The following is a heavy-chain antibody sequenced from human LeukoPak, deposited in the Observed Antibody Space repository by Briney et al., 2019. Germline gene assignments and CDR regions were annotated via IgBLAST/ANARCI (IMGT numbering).Heavy chain of an antibody. Sequence: SETLSPTCAVYGGSFSGYYWSWIRQPPGKGLEWIGEINHSGSTNYNPSLKSRVTISVDTSKNQFSLKLSSVTAADTAVYYCAGGDYGTYYWGQGTLVTVSS. CDR1: GGSFSGYY. CDR2: INHSGST. J-gene: IGHJ4*02. D-gene: IGHD4-17*01. V-gene: IGHV4-34*01. CDR3: AGGDYGTYY.